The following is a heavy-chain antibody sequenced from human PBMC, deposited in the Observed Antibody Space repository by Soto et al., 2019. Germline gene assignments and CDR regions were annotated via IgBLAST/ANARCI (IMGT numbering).Heavy chain of an antibody. V-gene: IGHV3-7*01. Sequence: GGSLRLSCAVSGFTFGSYWMNWVRLIPGKGLEWVAYIKPDGSATYYVDSVKGRFTISRDNAKNSLYLQMNSLRVEDTSVYFCARAGYCGPGCYYYFDYWGQGTLVTVSS. J-gene: IGHJ4*02. CDR3: ARAGYCGPGCYYYFDY. CDR1: GFTFGSYW. D-gene: IGHD2-21*02. CDR2: IKPDGSAT.